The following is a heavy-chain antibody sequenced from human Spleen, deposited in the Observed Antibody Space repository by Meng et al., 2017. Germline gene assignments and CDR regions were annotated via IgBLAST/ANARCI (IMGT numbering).Heavy chain of an antibody. J-gene: IGHJ5*02. CDR3: AKGYCSGGTCYPLFDP. CDR2: ISSSGSAT. V-gene: IGHV3-11*01. CDR1: GFIFSDYY. D-gene: IGHD2-15*01. Sequence: QVQLVESGGGLVKPGGSLRLSCAASGFIFSDYYMSWIRQAPGKGLEWVSYISSSGSATYYADSMKGRFTISRDNAKNSLYLQMSSLRAEDTAVYYCAKGYCSGGTCYPLFDPWGQGTLVTVSS.